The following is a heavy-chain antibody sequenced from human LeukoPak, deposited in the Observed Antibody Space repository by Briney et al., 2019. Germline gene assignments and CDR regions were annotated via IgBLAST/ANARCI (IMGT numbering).Heavy chain of an antibody. CDR3: ARGLSSSWYSGYYFDY. CDR1: GFTFSSYS. J-gene: IGHJ4*02. CDR2: ISSSSSYI. D-gene: IGHD6-13*01. Sequence: PGGSLRLSCAASGFTFSSYSMNWDRQAPGKGLEWVSSISSSSSYIYYADSVKGRFTISRDNAKNSLYLQMNSLRAEDTAVYYCARGLSSSWYSGYYFDYWGQGTLVTVSS. V-gene: IGHV3-21*01.